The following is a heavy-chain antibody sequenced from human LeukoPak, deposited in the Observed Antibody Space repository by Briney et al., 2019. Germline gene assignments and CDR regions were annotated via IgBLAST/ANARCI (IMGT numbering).Heavy chain of an antibody. Sequence: GGSLRLSCAASRFTFSNAWMNWVRQAPGKGLEWVGRIKSKVDGETTDYAAPVKGRFTISRDDSNNMVYLQMNSLKIEDAAVYYCAIDEPNYAPYDFDYWGQGTLVTVSS. J-gene: IGHJ4*02. D-gene: IGHD4/OR15-4a*01. CDR2: IKSKVDGETT. V-gene: IGHV3-15*01. CDR3: AIDEPNYAPYDFDY. CDR1: RFTFSNAW.